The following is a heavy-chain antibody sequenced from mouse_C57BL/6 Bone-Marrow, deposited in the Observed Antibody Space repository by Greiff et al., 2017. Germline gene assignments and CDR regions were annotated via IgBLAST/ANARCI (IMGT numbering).Heavy chain of an antibody. D-gene: IGHD1-1*01. J-gene: IGHJ4*01. CDR2: IWSGGST. Sequence: VQLQQSGPGLVQPSQSLSITCTVSGFSLTSYGVHWVRQSPGKGLEWLGVIWSGGSTDYNAAFISRLSISKDNSKSQVFFKMNSLQADDTAIYYCARGPEITTWAMDYWGQGTSVTASS. CDR3: ARGPEITTWAMDY. CDR1: GFSLTSYG. V-gene: IGHV2-2*01.